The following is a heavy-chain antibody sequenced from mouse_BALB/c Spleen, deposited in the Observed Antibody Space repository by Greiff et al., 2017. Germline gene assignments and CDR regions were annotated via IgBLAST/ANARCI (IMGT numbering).Heavy chain of an antibody. Sequence: EVQLQESGGGLVQPGGSRKLSCAASGFTFSSFGMHWVRQAPEKGLEWVAYISSGSSTIYYADTVKGRFTISRDNPKNTLFLQMTSLRSEDTAMYYCARDGYGLDYWGQGTTLTVSS. CDR2: ISSGSSTI. V-gene: IGHV5-17*02. J-gene: IGHJ2*01. CDR1: GFTFSSFG. CDR3: ARDGYGLDY. D-gene: IGHD1-2*01.